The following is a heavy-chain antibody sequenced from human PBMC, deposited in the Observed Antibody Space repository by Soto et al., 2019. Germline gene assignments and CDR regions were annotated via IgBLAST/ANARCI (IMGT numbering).Heavy chain of an antibody. J-gene: IGHJ6*02. CDR3: ARAGGRDGYNFYYYYYGMDV. Sequence: EVQLVESGGGLVQPGGSLRLSCAASGFTFSSYEMNWVRQAPGKGLEWVSYISSSGSTIYYADSVKGRFTISRANAKNSLYLQMNGLRAEDTAVYYCARAGGRDGYNFYYYYYGMDVWGQGTTVTVSS. D-gene: IGHD5-12*01. CDR1: GFTFSSYE. CDR2: ISSSGSTI. V-gene: IGHV3-48*03.